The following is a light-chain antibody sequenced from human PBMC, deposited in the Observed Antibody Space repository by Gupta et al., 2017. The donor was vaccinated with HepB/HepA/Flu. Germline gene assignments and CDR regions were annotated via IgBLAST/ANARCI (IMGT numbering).Light chain of an antibody. Sequence: EIVLTQSPGSLSLSPGEGATLSCRATQSVYNNYLTWYQQKPGQAPRLLIYGASTRATGIPDRFSGNGSGTDFTLTISRLEPEDFAVYYCQQHCSSPYTFGQWTKLEIK. J-gene: IGKJ2*01. CDR1: QSVYNNY. CDR2: GAS. V-gene: IGKV3-20*01. CDR3: QQHCSSPYT.